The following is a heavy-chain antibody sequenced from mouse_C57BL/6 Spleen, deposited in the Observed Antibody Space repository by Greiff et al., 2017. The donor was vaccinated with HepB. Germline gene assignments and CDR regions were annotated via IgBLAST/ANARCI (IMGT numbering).Heavy chain of an antibody. CDR3: ARYNGSSSDAMDE. D-gene: IGHD1-1*01. CDR1: GYTFTSYW. CDR2: IYPGSGST. Sequence: VQLQQPGAELVKPGASVKMSCKASGYTFTSYWITWVKQRPGQGLEWIGDIYPGSGSTNSNEKFKSKATLTVDTSSSTAYMQHSSLTSEDSAVYHRARYNGSSSDAMDEWGEGNTVTVAS. V-gene: IGHV1-55*01. J-gene: IGHJ4*01.